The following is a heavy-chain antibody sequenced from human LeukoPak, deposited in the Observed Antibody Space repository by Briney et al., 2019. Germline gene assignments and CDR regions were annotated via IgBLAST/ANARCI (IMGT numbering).Heavy chain of an antibody. D-gene: IGHD1-26*01. CDR2: IRSKANSYAT. Sequence: GGSLRLSCAASGFTSSGSAMHWVRQASGKGLEWVGRIRSKANSYATAYAASVKGRFTISRDDSKNTAYLQMNSLKTEDTAVYYCTSRPIYSGSSDAFDIWGQGTMVTVSS. V-gene: IGHV3-73*01. CDR3: TSRPIYSGSSDAFDI. CDR1: GFTSSGSA. J-gene: IGHJ3*02.